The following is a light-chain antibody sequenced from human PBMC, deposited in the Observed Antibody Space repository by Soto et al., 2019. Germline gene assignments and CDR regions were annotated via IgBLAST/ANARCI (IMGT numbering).Light chain of an antibody. CDR2: WAS. CDR3: QQYYSTPFT. J-gene: IGKJ2*01. Sequence: DIVMTQSPDSLAVSLGERATINCKSSQDILYGSHNKNYLGWYQQKPGKPPKLLIYWASTRESGVPDRFSGRGSGTDFTLTISSLQAEDVAVYYCQQYYSTPFTFGQGTKLEIK. CDR1: QDILYGSHNKNY. V-gene: IGKV4-1*01.